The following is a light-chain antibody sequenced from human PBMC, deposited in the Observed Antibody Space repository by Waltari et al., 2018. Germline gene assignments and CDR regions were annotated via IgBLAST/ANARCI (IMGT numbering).Light chain of an antibody. V-gene: IGKV3-20*01. CDR1: QSVSSSY. J-gene: IGKJ1*01. CDR2: TSS. CDR3: QQYDSSPT. Sequence: EIVLTQSPGALSLSPGDRATLSCRASQSVSSSYLAWYEHKPGQAPRLLMYTSSSRATGIPDRFSGRGSGTDFTLTISRLEPEDFAVYYCQQYDSSPTFGQGTKVEIK.